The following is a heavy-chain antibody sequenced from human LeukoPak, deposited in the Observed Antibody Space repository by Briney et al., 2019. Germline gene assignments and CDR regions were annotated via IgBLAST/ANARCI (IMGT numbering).Heavy chain of an antibody. CDR1: GFTLSSYW. V-gene: IGHV3-74*01. Sequence: GGSLRLSCAASGFTLSSYWMHWVRQAPGKGLVWVSRINSDGSSTSYADSVKGRFTISRDNSKNTLYLQMNSLRAEDTAVYYCAKDLPQWLVLGAFDIWGQGTMVTVSS. J-gene: IGHJ3*02. CDR3: AKDLPQWLVLGAFDI. CDR2: INSDGSST. D-gene: IGHD6-19*01.